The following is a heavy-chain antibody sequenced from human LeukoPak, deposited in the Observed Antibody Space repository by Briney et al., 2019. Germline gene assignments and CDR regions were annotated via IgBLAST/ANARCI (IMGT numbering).Heavy chain of an antibody. Sequence: ASVKVSCKASGGTFSSYAISWVRQAPGQGLEWMGGIIPIFGTANYAQKFQGRVTITTDESTSTAYMELSSLRSEDTAVYYCATWTIAAPDYYYYYMDVWGKGTTVTVSS. CDR2: IIPIFGTA. CDR3: ATWTIAAPDYYYYYMDV. J-gene: IGHJ6*03. CDR1: GGTFSSYA. D-gene: IGHD6-6*01. V-gene: IGHV1-69*05.